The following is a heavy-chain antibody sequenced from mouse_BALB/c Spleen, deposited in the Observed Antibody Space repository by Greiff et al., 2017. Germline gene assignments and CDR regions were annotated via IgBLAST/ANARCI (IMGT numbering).Heavy chain of an antibody. CDR1: GFTFSSYG. D-gene: IGHD4-1*01. CDR2: ISSGGSYT. J-gene: IGHJ2*01. V-gene: IGHV5-6*01. CDR3: ARHQTGLFDY. Sequence: EVMLVESGGDLVKPGGSLKLSCAASGFTFSSYGMSWVRQTPDKRLEWVATISSGGSYTYYPDSVKGRFTISRDNAKNTLYLQMSSLKSEDTAMYYCARHQTGLFDYWGQGTTLTVSS.